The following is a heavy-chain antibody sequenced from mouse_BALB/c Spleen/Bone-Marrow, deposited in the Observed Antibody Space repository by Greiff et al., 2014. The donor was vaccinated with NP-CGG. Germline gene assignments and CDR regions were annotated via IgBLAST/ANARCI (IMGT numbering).Heavy chain of an antibody. V-gene: IGHV14-3*02. CDR1: GSNIKDTY. Sequence: VQLKESGAELVKPGASVKLSCTASGSNIKDTYMHWVKQRPEQGLEWIGRIDPANGNTKYDPKFQGKATITADTSSNTAYLQLSSLTSEDTAVYYCASYYYGSSSFAYWGQGTLVTVSA. D-gene: IGHD1-1*01. CDR2: IDPANGNT. J-gene: IGHJ3*01. CDR3: ASYYYGSSSFAY.